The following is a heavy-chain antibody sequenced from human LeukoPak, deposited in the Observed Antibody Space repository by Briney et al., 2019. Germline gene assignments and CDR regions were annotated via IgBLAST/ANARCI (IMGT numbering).Heavy chain of an antibody. Sequence: ASVKVSCKASGYTFTSHGINWVRQATGQGLEWMGWMSPNSGDTGYAQKFQGRVTMTSDSSISTAYMELSSLRSEDTAIYYCVRTPPNWGFDYWGQGTLVTVSS. J-gene: IGHJ4*02. CDR1: GYTFTSHG. CDR2: MSPNSGDT. CDR3: VRTPPNWGFDY. D-gene: IGHD7-27*01. V-gene: IGHV1-8*01.